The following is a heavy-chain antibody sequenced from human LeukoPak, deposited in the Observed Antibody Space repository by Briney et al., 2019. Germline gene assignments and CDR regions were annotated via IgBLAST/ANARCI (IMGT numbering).Heavy chain of an antibody. V-gene: IGHV3-23*01. D-gene: IGHD2-2*01. CDR1: GFTFSSYA. CDR3: AKDMGYCSSTSCRGYYYYYYGMDV. J-gene: IGHJ6*02. CDR2: ISGSGGST. Sequence: PGGYLRLSCAASGFTFSSYAMSWVRQAPGKGLEWVSAISGSGGSTYYADSVKGRFTISRDNSKNTLYLQMNSLRAEDTAVYYCAKDMGYCSSTSCRGYYYYYYGMDVWGQGTTVTVSS.